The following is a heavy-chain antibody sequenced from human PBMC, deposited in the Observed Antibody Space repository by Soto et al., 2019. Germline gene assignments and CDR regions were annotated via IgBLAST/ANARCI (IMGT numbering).Heavy chain of an antibody. Sequence: PGGSLRLSCAASGFTFSNYVMSWVRQAPGKGLEWVSGISGSGGSTSYADSVKGRLTISRDNSENTLFLQMNSLRAEDTAVYYCAKDHVRAMYYYYGMDVWGQGTTVTVSS. CDR2: ISGSGGST. V-gene: IGHV3-23*01. J-gene: IGHJ6*02. D-gene: IGHD5-18*01. CDR1: GFTFSNYV. CDR3: AKDHVRAMYYYYGMDV.